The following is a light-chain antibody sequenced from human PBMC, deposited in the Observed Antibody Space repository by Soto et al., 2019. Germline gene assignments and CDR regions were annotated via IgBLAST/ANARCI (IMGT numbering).Light chain of an antibody. CDR1: SSNIGAGYD. V-gene: IGLV1-40*01. CDR2: GNS. CDR3: QSYDCSLSVFVV. Sequence: QSVLTQPPSVSGAPGQRVTISCTGSSSNIGAGYDVHWYQQLPGTAPKLLIYGNSNRPSGVPYRFSGSKSGTSASLAITGLQAEDEADYYCQSYDCSLSVFVVFGGGTKLTVL. J-gene: IGLJ2*01.